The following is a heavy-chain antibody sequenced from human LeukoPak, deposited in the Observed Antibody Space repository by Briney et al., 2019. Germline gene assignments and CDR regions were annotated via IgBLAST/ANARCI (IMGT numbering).Heavy chain of an antibody. V-gene: IGHV3-9*01. CDR1: GFTFDDYA. D-gene: IGHD4-23*01. CDR2: ISWNSDNI. Sequence: GGSLRLSCAPSGFTFDDYAMHWVRQAPGKGLEWVSGISWNSDNIGYADSVKGRFTISRDNAKNSLYLQMNSLRAEDTAFYYCAKGGGNSGYFQHWGQGTLVTVSS. CDR3: AKGGGNSGYFQH. J-gene: IGHJ1*01.